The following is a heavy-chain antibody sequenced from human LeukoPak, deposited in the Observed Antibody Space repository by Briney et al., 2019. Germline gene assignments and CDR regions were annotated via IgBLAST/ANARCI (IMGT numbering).Heavy chain of an antibody. D-gene: IGHD6-6*01. V-gene: IGHV4-4*07. J-gene: IGHJ5*02. CDR2: IYTSGST. Sequence: SETLSLTCTVSGGSISNYYWSWIRQPAGKGLEWIGHIYTSGSTNYNPSLKSRVTMSLDTSKNQSSLKLSSVTAADTAVYYCASVSIAANWFDPWGQGTLVTVSS. CDR1: GGSISNYY. CDR3: ASVSIAANWFDP.